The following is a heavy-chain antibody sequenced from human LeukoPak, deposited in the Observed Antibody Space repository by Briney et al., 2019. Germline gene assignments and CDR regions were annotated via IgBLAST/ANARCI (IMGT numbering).Heavy chain of an antibody. V-gene: IGHV3-7*01. CDR2: IKQDGSEK. J-gene: IGHJ4*02. CDR1: GFTFSSYW. D-gene: IGHD5-12*01. Sequence: PGGSLRLSCAASGFTFSSYWMSWVRQAPSKGVEWVANIKQDGSEKYYVDSVKGRFTISRDNAKNSLYLQMNSLRAEDTAVYYCTSDPTQWLRYGSFDYWGQATLLTVSS. CDR3: TSDPTQWLRYGSFDY.